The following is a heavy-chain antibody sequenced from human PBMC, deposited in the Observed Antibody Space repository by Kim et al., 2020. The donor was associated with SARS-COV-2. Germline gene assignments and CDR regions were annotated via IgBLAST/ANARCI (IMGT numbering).Heavy chain of an antibody. CDR2: IYSGGST. V-gene: IGHV3-53*01. Sequence: GGSLRLSCAASGFTVSSNYMSWVRQAPGKGLEWVSVIYSGGSTYYADSVKGRFTISRDNSKNTLYLQMNSLRAEDTAVYYCARERTGVWGSHRWGQGTLVTVSS. J-gene: IGHJ4*02. CDR3: ARERTGVWGSHR. CDR1: GFTVSSNY. D-gene: IGHD3-16*01.